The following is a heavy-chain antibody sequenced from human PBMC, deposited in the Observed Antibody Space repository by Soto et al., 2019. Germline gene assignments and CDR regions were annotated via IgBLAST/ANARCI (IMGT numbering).Heavy chain of an antibody. CDR3: AGHFVVDPSLDQDFFDL. CDR1: SVSITPYF. J-gene: IGHJ2*01. CDR2: IYASGRT. V-gene: IGHV4-4*07. D-gene: IGHD3-3*02. Sequence: QVQLQESGPGLVKPSETLSLTCTVSSVSITPYFWSWIRQPAGKAPLWVGHIYASGRTTYNPSLTSRVILFVCQTQVSLRLTSLTAADTAVYYCAGHFVVDPSLDQDFFDLWGRGALVTVS.